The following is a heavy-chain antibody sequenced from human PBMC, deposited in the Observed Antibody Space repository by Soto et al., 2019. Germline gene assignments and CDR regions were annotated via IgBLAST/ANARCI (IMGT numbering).Heavy chain of an antibody. CDR2: ISSSSSYT. CDR3: ARVAPPQDY. CDR1: GFSFSDYY. Sequence: PGGSLRLSCAASGFSFSDYYMSWIRQAPGKGLEWVSYISSSSSYTNYADSVKGRFTISRDNAKNSLYLQMNSLRAEDTAVYYCARVAPPQDYWGQGTLVTVSS. J-gene: IGHJ4*02. V-gene: IGHV3-11*05.